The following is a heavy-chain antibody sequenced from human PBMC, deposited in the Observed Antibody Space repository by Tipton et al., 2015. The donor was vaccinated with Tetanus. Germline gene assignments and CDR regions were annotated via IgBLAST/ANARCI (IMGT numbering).Heavy chain of an antibody. CDR2: ISSTGSYI. V-gene: IGHV3-21*06. D-gene: IGHD2/OR15-2a*01. Sequence: SLRLSCAASGFLFSRYAMNWVRQAPGKGLEWVASISSTGSYIYFEDSMKGRFTISRDNAKNSLFLQLTSLRAEDTAIYYCATGNTLDLWGQGTLVTVSS. CDR3: ATGNTLDL. J-gene: IGHJ5*02. CDR1: GFLFSRYA.